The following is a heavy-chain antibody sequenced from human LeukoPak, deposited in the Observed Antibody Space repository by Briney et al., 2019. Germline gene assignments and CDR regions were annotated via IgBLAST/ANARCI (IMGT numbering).Heavy chain of an antibody. CDR2: IKQDGSGK. D-gene: IGHD3-10*01. CDR3: VRDYGG. J-gene: IGHJ3*01. V-gene: IGHV3-7*01. Sequence: GGSLRVSCVVSGFTLSNYWMRWVRQAPGKGPEWGASIKQDGSGKDYVDALKGRFTISRDNANNSLYLQLSSLRVEGTAVYYCVRDYGGWGQGTMVIVSS. CDR1: GFTLSNYW.